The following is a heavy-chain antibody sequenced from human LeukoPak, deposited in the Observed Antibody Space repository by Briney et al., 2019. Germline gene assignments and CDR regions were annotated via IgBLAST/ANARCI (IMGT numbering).Heavy chain of an antibody. D-gene: IGHD2-2*01. V-gene: IGHV3-30*18. CDR3: AKPLPAALYWIDY. CDR1: GFTFKNFG. Sequence: PGGSLRLSCSASGFTFKNFGMHWVRQAPGKGLEWVAVISYDGNIDYYADSVRGRFTISRDNSKNTLYLQMNSLRAEDTAVYYCAKPLPAALYWIDYWGQGTLVTVSS. J-gene: IGHJ4*02. CDR2: ISYDGNID.